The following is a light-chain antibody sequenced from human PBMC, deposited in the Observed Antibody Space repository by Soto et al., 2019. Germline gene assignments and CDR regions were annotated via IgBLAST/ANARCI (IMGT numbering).Light chain of an antibody. V-gene: IGLV2-14*03. CDR2: DVS. CDR3: SSFTSNRIYV. J-gene: IGLJ1*01. Sequence: QSALTQPASVSGSPGQSITISCTGTSDDVGHYNYVSWYQQHPGKAPKLMIYDVSNRPSGIPNRFSGSKSGNTASLTISGLQPEDEADYYCSSFTSNRIYVFGPGTKLTVL. CDR1: SDDVGHYNY.